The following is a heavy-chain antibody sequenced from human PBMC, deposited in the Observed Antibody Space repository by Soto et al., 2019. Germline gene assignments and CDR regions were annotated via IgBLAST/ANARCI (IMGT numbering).Heavy chain of an antibody. V-gene: IGHV3-9*01. CDR3: VKDESINWYSGHFRH. CDR1: GFTFDAYA. Sequence: GGSLRLSCAASGFTFDAYAMHWVRQVPGKGLEWVSGINWNSGSIGYGDSVKGRFAISRDNAKNSLHLQMNSLSAEDTAFYYCVKDESINWYSGHFRHWGQGTLVTVSS. J-gene: IGHJ1*01. D-gene: IGHD6-13*01. CDR2: INWNSGSI.